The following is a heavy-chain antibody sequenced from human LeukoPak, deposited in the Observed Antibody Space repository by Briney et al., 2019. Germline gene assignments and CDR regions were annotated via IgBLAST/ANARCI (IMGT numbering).Heavy chain of an antibody. V-gene: IGHV4-39*01. CDR1: GGSISSSSYY. CDR3: ARLLPSGSFLDY. Sequence: SETLSLTCTVSGGSISSSSYYWGWIRQPPGMGLEWIGSIYYSGSTYYNPSLKSRVTISVDTSKNQFSLKLSSVTAADTAVYYCARLLPSGSFLDYWGQGTLVTVSS. J-gene: IGHJ4*02. CDR2: IYYSGST. D-gene: IGHD1-26*01.